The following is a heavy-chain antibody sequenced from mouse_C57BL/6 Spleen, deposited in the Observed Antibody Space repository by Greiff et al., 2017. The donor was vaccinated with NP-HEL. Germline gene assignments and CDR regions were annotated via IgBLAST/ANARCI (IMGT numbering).Heavy chain of an antibody. Sequence: QVQLKQSGAELVRPGASVTLSCKASGYTFTDYEMHWVKQTPVHGLEWIGAIDPETGGTAYNQKFKGKAILTADKSSSTAYMELRSLTSEDSAVYYCTPYGSPWFAYWGQGTLVTVSA. CDR1: GYTFTDYE. D-gene: IGHD1-1*01. V-gene: IGHV1-15*01. J-gene: IGHJ3*01. CDR3: TPYGSPWFAY. CDR2: IDPETGGT.